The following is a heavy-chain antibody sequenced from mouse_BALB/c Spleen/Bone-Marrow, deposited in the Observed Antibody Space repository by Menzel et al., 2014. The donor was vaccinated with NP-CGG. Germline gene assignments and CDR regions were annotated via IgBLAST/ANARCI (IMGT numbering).Heavy chain of an antibody. CDR2: INPNNGDT. D-gene: IGHD2-3*01. CDR3: ARTGYYTLFAY. V-gene: IGHV1-18*01. Sequence: EVQGVESGPELVKPGASVKIPCKASGYTFTDYNMDWVKQSHGKSLEWIGNINPNNGDTSYNQRFRGKATLTVDKSSSTAYMEPRSLTSEDTAVYYCARTGYYTLFAYWGQGTLVTVSA. J-gene: IGHJ3*01. CDR1: GYTFTDYN.